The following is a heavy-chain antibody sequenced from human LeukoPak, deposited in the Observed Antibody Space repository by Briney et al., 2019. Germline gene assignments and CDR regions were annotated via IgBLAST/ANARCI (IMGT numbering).Heavy chain of an antibody. CDR3: ARVGYSYGYGAYYYGMDV. CDR1: GGSFSGYY. D-gene: IGHD5-18*01. CDR2: INHSGST. J-gene: IGHJ6*02. V-gene: IGHV4-34*01. Sequence: SETLSLTCAVYGGSFSGYYWSWIRQPPGKGLEWIGEINHSGSTNYNPSLKSRVTISVDTSKNQFSPKLSSVTAADTAVYYCARVGYSYGYGAYYYGMDVWGQGTTVTVSS.